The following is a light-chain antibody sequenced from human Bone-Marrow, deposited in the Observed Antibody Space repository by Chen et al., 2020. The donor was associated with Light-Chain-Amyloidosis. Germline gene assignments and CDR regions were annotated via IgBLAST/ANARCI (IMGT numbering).Light chain of an antibody. Sequence: EIVMTQFPLSLSVTPGESASISCRSSQSLLHSTGKKCLAWYLQKPGQSPQVLIYLGSNRASGVPDRFSGSGSGTDFTLRISRVEAEDVGIYYCMQTLDTPLTFGGGTKVEIK. V-gene: IGKV2-28*01. J-gene: IGKJ4*01. CDR1: QSLLHSTGKKC. CDR2: LGS. CDR3: MQTLDTPLT.